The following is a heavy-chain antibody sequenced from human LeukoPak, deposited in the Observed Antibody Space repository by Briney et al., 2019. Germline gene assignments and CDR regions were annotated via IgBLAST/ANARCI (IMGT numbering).Heavy chain of an antibody. CDR1: GFTFSSYA. D-gene: IGHD6-19*01. CDR2: ISGSGGST. Sequence: GGSLRLSCAASGFTFSSYAMSWVRQAPGKGLEWVSAISGSGGSTYYAVSVKGRFTISRDNSKNTLYLQMNSLRAEDTAVYYCAKAEWLVRGFDYWGQGTLVTVSS. J-gene: IGHJ4*02. V-gene: IGHV3-23*01. CDR3: AKAEWLVRGFDY.